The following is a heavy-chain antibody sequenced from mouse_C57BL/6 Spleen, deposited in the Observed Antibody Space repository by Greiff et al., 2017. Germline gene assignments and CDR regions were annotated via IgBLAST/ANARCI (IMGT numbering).Heavy chain of an antibody. CDR3: ARFRFYAMDY. CDR2: ISSGSSTI. J-gene: IGHJ4*01. V-gene: IGHV5-17*01. CDR1: GFTFSDYG. Sequence: EVKLMESGGGLVKPGGSLKLSCAASGFTFSDYGMHWVRQAPEKGLEWVAYISSGSSTIYYADTVKGRFTISRDNAKNTLCLQMTSLRSEDTAMYYCARFRFYAMDYWGQGTSVTVSS.